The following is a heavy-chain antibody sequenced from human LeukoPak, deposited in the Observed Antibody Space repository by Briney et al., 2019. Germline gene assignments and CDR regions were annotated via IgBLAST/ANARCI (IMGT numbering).Heavy chain of an antibody. D-gene: IGHD3-10*01. CDR1: GFTFSDYY. J-gene: IGHJ5*01. CDR2: ISSSGNTV. V-gene: IGHV3-11*04. CDR3: ARARRSGGITMIRGVKDRGWFDS. Sequence: PGGSLRLSCAASGFTFSDYYMSWIRQAPGKGLEWVSYISSSGNTVDYADSVKGRFTISRDNAKNSLYLQMNSLRAEDTAVYYCARARRSGGITMIRGVKDRGWFDSWGQGTLVSVSS.